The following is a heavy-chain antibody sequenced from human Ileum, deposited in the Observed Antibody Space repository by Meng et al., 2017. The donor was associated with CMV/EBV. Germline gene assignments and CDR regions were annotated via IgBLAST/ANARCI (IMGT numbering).Heavy chain of an antibody. CDR1: GGSFSRYY. Sequence: YGGSFSRYYWSWIRQSPGKGREWIGEINQSGSTNYNPSLKSRVTISVDSSKNQFSLKLNSVTAADTAMYYCARAFCTSTSCHLLFDYWGQGTLVTVSS. J-gene: IGHJ4*02. V-gene: IGHV4-34*01. D-gene: IGHD2-2*01. CDR2: INQSGST. CDR3: ARAFCTSTSCHLLFDY.